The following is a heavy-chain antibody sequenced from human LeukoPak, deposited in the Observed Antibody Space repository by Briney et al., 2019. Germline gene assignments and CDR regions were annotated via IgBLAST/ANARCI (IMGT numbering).Heavy chain of an antibody. D-gene: IGHD3-22*01. V-gene: IGHV1-18*01. CDR3: ARMYYYDSSVDY. J-gene: IGHJ4*02. CDR1: GYTFTSYG. Sequence: ASVKVSCKASGYTFTSYGISWVRRAPGQGLEWMGWISAYNGNTNYAQRLQGRVTMTTDTSTSTAYMELRSLRSDDTAVYYCARMYYYDSSVDYWGRGTLVTVSS. CDR2: ISAYNGNT.